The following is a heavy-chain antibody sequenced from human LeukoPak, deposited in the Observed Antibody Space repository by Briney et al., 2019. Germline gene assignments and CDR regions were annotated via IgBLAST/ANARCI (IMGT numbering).Heavy chain of an antibody. Sequence: ASVRVSCTTSGFTFTNYYIHWVRQAPGQGLEWVGLINLSAGNTNYAQTLRGRVTITKDTSTSTMSMEMSSLSPQDTALYYSVREYRGGFFDYWGQGTLVTVAS. CDR3: VREYRGGFFDY. CDR1: GFTFTNYY. J-gene: IGHJ4*02. CDR2: INLSAGNT. D-gene: IGHD5-24*01. V-gene: IGHV1-46*04.